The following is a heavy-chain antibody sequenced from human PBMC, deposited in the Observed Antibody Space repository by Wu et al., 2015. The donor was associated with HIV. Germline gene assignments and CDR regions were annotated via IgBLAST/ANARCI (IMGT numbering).Heavy chain of an antibody. CDR2: INPNSGGT. Sequence: QVQLVQSGAEVKRPGASVKVSCKASGYTFTGYYMHWVRQAPGQGLEWMGWINPNSGGTNYAQKFQGRVAMTRDTSISTAYMELSRLRSGDTAVYYCADPPHSHRNQNRLDYVGPGNAGSTVSS. J-gene: IGHJ4*02. D-gene: IGHD1-14*01. CDR3: ADPPHSHRNQNRLDY. V-gene: IGHV1-2*02. CDR1: GYTFTGYY.